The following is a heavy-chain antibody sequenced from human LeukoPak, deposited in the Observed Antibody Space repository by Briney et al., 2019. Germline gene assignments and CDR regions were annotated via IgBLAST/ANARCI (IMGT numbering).Heavy chain of an antibody. CDR2: IYYSGST. J-gene: IGHJ4*02. Sequence: SETLSLTCTVSGGSISSSSYYWGWIRQPPGKGLEWIGSIYYSGSTYYNPSLKSRVTISVDTSKNQFSLKLSSVTAADTAVYYCARLEGPVAGNWGQGTLVTVSS. V-gene: IGHV4-39*01. CDR1: GGSISSSSYY. D-gene: IGHD6-19*01. CDR3: ARLEGPVAGN.